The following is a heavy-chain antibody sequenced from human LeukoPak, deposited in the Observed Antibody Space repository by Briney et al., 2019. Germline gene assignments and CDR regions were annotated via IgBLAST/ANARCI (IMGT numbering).Heavy chain of an antibody. Sequence: ASVKVSCKASGGTFSSYAISWVRQAPGQGLEWMGGISAYNGNTNYAQKLQGRVTMTTDTSTSTAYMELRSLRSDDTAVYYCARYFWSGYGWFDPWGQRTLVTVSS. CDR2: ISAYNGNT. D-gene: IGHD3-3*01. J-gene: IGHJ5*02. V-gene: IGHV1-18*01. CDR1: GGTFSSYA. CDR3: ARYFWSGYGWFDP.